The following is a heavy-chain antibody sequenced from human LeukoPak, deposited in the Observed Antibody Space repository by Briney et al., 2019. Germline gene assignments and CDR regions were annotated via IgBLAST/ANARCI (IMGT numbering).Heavy chain of an antibody. CDR3: GGFGYEAAVDL. CDR1: GLTFSTYW. V-gene: IGHV3-7*01. J-gene: IGHJ4*02. CDR2: IKPDGSET. Sequence: GGSLRLSCAASGLTFSTYWMTWVRQAPGKGLEWVANIKPDGSETYYVDPVKGRFTISRDNAKNLLYLQMNSLRGEDTAVYYCGGFGYEAAVDLWGQGTLDTVSS. D-gene: IGHD6-13*01.